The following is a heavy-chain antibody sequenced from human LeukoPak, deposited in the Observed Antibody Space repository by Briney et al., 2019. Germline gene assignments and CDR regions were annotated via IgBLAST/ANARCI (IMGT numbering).Heavy chain of an antibody. J-gene: IGHJ6*03. Sequence: SETLSLTCTVSGGSIRSSNYYWGWIRQSPGKGLEWIGSIIYSGDTYYNPSLKSRVTISVDTFQNQFSLKLSSVTAADTAVYYCARVGPSTTRTYYDFWSGSYYMDVWGKGTTVTVSS. V-gene: IGHV4-39*07. CDR1: GGSIRSSNYY. CDR2: IIYSGDT. CDR3: ARVGPSTTRTYYDFWSGSYYMDV. D-gene: IGHD3-3*01.